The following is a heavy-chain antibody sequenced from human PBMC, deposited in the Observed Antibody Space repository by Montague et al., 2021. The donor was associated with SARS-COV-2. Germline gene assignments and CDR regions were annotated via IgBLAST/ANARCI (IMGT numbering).Heavy chain of an antibody. V-gene: IGHV4-34*01. CDR3: ARGCSSRFESLIGPRHHYFGIDV. J-gene: IGHJ6*02. Sequence: SETLSLTCAVYGGSFSGYYWSWLRQPPGKGLEWIGRIYYSGSTYYNPSLKSRVTISVDTSKNQFSLKLSSVTAADTAVYYCARGCSSRFESLIGPRHHYFGIDVWGQGTTVTVSS. CDR1: GGSFSGYY. D-gene: IGHD3-9*01. CDR2: IYYSGST.